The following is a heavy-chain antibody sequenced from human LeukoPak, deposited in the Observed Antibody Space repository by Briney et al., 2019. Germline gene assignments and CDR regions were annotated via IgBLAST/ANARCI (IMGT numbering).Heavy chain of an antibody. D-gene: IGHD2-15*01. V-gene: IGHV3-7*05. CDR1: GFTFSNYW. Sequence: AGGSLRLSCAASGFTFSNYWMSWVRQAPGKGLEWVAHINQDGSEKYYVDSVKGRFTISRDNAKNSLYLQMNSLRAGDTAVYYGARDGGGDIVVAFAFDIWGQGTMVTVSS. CDR2: INQDGSEK. CDR3: ARDGGGDIVVAFAFDI. J-gene: IGHJ3*02.